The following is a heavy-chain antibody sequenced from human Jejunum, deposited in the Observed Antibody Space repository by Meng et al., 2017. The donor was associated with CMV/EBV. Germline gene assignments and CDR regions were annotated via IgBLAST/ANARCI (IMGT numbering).Heavy chain of an antibody. CDR1: FITRTSYY. Sequence: FITRTSYYWDWIRHSPGKGLEWIGTIYYDGTTYYTPSLKSRVTISVDSSKNQFSLSLTSVTAADTAVYYCARALQVGVAGRGASGYWGQGSLVTVSS. CDR3: ARALQVGVAGRGASGY. J-gene: IGHJ4*02. D-gene: IGHD1-26*01. CDR2: IYYDGTT. V-gene: IGHV4-39*01.